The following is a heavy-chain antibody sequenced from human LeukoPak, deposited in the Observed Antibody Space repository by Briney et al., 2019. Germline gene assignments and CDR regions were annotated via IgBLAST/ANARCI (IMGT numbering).Heavy chain of an antibody. CDR2: INAGGGST. J-gene: IGHJ4*02. CDR1: GFTFSSYA. V-gene: IGHV3-23*01. CDR3: ASGFWSDYRLDY. Sequence: GGSLRLSCAASGFTFSSYAMTWVRQAPGKGLEWVSGINAGGGSTYSADSVKGRFTISRDNSKNTLYLQMNSLRAEDTALYYCASGFWSDYRLDYWGQGTLVTVSS. D-gene: IGHD3-3*01.